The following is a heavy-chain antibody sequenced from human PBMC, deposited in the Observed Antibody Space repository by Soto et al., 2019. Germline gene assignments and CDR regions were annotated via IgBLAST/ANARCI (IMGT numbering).Heavy chain of an antibody. CDR3: AKAVTTVTPYYYYYRDV. V-gene: IGHV3-23*01. CDR2: ISGSGGSI. J-gene: IGHJ6*03. CDR1: RFTFSSYG. D-gene: IGHD4-4*01. Sequence: GGSLRLSCVASRFTFSSYGMNWVRQAPGKGLEWVSYISGSGGSIYYADPAKGRFTISRDNSKNTLYLQVNSLRAEDTAVYYCAKAVTTVTPYYYYYRDVWGKGTTVTVSS.